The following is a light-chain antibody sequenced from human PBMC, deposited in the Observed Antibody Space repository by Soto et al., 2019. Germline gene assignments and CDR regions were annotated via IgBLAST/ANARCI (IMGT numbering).Light chain of an antibody. V-gene: IGKV4-1*01. CDR2: WAS. CDR1: QNVLYSSDNRNY. Sequence: IMLTQSPDSLAVSLGERATINCKSSQNVLYSSDNRNYLAWFQQKPGQPPKMIINWASSRDSGVPDRFSGSGSGTDFTLTISSLQAEDVAVYYCQQFYGAPLTFGGGTKVEIK. J-gene: IGKJ4*01. CDR3: QQFYGAPLT.